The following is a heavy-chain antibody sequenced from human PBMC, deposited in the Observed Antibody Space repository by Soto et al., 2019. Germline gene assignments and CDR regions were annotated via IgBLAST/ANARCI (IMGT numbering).Heavy chain of an antibody. CDR2: IHHSVTT. V-gene: IGHV4-34*01. CDR3: ARQSYCYYGLDV. J-gene: IGHJ6*02. CDR1: GGSFSGHF. Sequence: QVQLQQWGAGLLKPSETLSLTCAVYGGSFSGHFWSWIRQPPGKGLEWIGEIHHSVTTIYNPSLESRVTISGDTSKNQFSLKLSSVTAADTAMYYCARQSYCYYGLDVWGQGTPVTVSS. D-gene: IGHD2-15*01.